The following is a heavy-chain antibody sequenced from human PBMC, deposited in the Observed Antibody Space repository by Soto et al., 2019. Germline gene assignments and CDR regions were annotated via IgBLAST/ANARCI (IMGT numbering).Heavy chain of an antibody. V-gene: IGHV4-4*02. CDR1: GGSISSGNW. CDR2: IYYSGST. Sequence: QVQLKEPGPGLVEPSGTLSLTCAVSGGSISSGNWWSWVRQSPGKGLEWMGEIYYSGSTNYNPSLESRVTISVDKSKNQFSLKLASVTAADTAVYYCARDDGGDYSLGAFDFWGQGTMVTVSS. J-gene: IGHJ3*01. D-gene: IGHD2-21*02. CDR3: ARDDGGDYSLGAFDF.